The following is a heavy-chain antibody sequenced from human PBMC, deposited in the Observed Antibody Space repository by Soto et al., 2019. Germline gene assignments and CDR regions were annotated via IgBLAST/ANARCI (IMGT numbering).Heavy chain of an antibody. D-gene: IGHD2-2*01. V-gene: IGHV2-5*05. CDR2: IYWDDDK. J-gene: IGHJ3*01. CDR1: GFSLSADGVG. Sequence: QITLKESGPTLVKPTQTLTLTCTFSGFSLSADGVGVGWIRQPPGKALEWLALIYWDDDKRYGPSLKSRLTIPKDTSKNQVVLTMTNMDPVDTATYYCAHAYGGTSWPNDAFEVWGQGTVVTVSS. CDR3: AHAYGGTSWPNDAFEV.